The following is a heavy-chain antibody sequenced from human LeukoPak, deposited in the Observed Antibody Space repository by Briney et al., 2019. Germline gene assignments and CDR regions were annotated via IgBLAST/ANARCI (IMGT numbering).Heavy chain of an antibody. D-gene: IGHD6-13*01. V-gene: IGHV3-23*01. J-gene: IGHJ4*02. CDR2: ISGSGGST. CDR3: AKDLYSSSWSYFDY. Sequence: GGSLRLSCAASGFTLSSYAMSWVRQAPGKGLEWVSAISGSGGSTYYADSVKGRFTISRDNSKNTLYLQMNSLRAEDTAVYYCAKDLYSSSWSYFDYWGQGTLVTVSS. CDR1: GFTLSSYA.